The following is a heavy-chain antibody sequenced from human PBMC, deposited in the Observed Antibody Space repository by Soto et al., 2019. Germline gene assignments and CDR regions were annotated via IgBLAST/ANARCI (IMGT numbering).Heavy chain of an antibody. D-gene: IGHD4-17*01. CDR3: ARVHTVTTYFDV. CDR1: GYTFTSYD. V-gene: IGHV1-8*01. J-gene: IGHJ2*01. CDR2: MNPNSGNT. Sequence: QVQLVQSGAEVGKPGASVKVSCKASGYTFTSYDINWVRQASGQGLERMGWMNPNSGNTGSAPRFQGRLTMTRNTSINTAYMELTSLTSEDAAVYYCARVHTVTTYFDVWGRGTLVAVSS.